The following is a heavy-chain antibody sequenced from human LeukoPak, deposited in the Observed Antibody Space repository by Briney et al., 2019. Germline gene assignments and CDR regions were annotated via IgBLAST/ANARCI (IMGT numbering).Heavy chain of an antibody. V-gene: IGHV3-30*03. D-gene: IGHD6-6*01. CDR2: ISYDGSNK. Sequence: GRSLRLSCAASGFTFSSYGMHWVRQAPGKGLEWVAVISYDGSNKYYADSVKGRFTISRDNAKNSLYLQMNSLRAEDTAVYYCARYEYSSPEAVFWYFDLWGRGTLVTVSS. J-gene: IGHJ2*01. CDR1: GFTFSSYG. CDR3: ARYEYSSPEAVFWYFDL.